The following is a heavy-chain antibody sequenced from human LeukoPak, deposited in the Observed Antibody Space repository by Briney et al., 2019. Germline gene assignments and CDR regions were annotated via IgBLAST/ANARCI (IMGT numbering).Heavy chain of an antibody. D-gene: IGHD6-19*01. CDR3: ARDGRDSSGWYDPFDY. CDR1: GFTFSSYE. Sequence: GGSLRLSCVTSGFTFSSYEMNWVRQAPGKGLEWVSYISSSGNTIYHADSVKGRFTISRDNAEKSLYLQVSSLRAEDTAVYYCARDGRDSSGWYDPFDYWGQGTLVTVSS. J-gene: IGHJ4*02. V-gene: IGHV3-48*03. CDR2: ISSSGNTI.